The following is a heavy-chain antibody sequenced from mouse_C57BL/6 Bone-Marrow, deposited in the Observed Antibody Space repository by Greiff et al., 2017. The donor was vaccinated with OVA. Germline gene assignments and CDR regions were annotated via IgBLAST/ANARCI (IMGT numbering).Heavy chain of an antibody. CDR2: IYPGSGST. CDR3: ARSYDVYHRYFDY. CDR1: GYTFTSYW. J-gene: IGHJ2*01. Sequence: QVQLQQPGAELVKPGASVKMSCKASGYTFTSYWITWVKQRPGQGLEWMGDIYPGSGSTNYNEKFKSKATLTVDTSSSTAYMQLSSLTSEDSAVYYCARSYDVYHRYFDYWGQGTTLTVSS. V-gene: IGHV1-55*01. D-gene: IGHD2-3*01.